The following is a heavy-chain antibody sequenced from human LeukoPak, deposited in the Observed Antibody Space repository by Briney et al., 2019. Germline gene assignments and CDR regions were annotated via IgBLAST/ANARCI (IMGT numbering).Heavy chain of an antibody. V-gene: IGHV4-59*01. D-gene: IGHD4-17*01. CDR1: GGSIGNYY. CDR3: TRTSASTAIDY. Sequence: SETLSLTCTVSGGSIGNYYWSWIRQPPGKRLEWIGYIYYSGSPNYSPSLKSRVTMSLDTSRNQFSLKLSSVTAADTAVYYCTRTSASTAIDYWGPGTLVTVSS. J-gene: IGHJ4*02. CDR2: IYYSGSP.